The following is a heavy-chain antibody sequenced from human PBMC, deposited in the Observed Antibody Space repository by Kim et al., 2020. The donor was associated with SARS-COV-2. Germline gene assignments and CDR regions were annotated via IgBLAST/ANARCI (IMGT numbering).Heavy chain of an antibody. D-gene: IGHD3-3*01. CDR3: ARVGYDFWSGYYRG. J-gene: IGHJ4*02. Sequence: ATTVKGRFPIYRDNSKNTLYLQMHSLRAEDTAVYYCARVGYDFWSGYYRGWGQGTLVTVSS. V-gene: IGHV3-53*01.